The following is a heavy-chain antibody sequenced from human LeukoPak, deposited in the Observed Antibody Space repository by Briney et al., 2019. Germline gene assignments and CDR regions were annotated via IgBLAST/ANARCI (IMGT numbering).Heavy chain of an antibody. CDR3: ARVDSSDAGNFDY. J-gene: IGHJ4*02. CDR1: GGSINGYY. CDR2: IYYSGST. Sequence: PSETLSLTCTVSGGSINGYYWSWIRQPPGKGLEWIAWIYYSGSTNYNPSLKSRVTISVDTSKHQFSLKLTSVTAADTAVYYCARVDSSDAGNFDYWGQGTLVTVSS. D-gene: IGHD2-15*01. V-gene: IGHV4-59*08.